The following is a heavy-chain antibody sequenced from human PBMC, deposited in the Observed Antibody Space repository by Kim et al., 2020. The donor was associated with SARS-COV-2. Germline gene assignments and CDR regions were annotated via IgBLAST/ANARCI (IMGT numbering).Heavy chain of an antibody. J-gene: IGHJ4*02. CDR2: ISSSGSTI. CDR3: ARVLRGYSYGTGASFDY. CDR1: GFTFSSYE. Sequence: GGSLRLSCAASGFTFSSYEMNWVRQAPGKGLEWVSYISSSGSTIYYADSVKGRFTISRDNAKNSLYLQMNSLRAEDTAVYYCARVLRGYSYGTGASFDYWGQGTLVTVSS. D-gene: IGHD5-18*01. V-gene: IGHV3-48*03.